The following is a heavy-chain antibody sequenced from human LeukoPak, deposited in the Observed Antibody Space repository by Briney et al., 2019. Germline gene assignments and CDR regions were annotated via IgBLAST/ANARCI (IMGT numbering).Heavy chain of an antibody. Sequence: TSETLSLTCTFSGGSISSGGYYWSWIRQPPGKGLEWIGYIYYSGSTYYNPSLKSRITISVDTSKNQFSLKLSSVTAADTAVYYCAREVAEYDSSGYYSSGDWFDPWGQGTLVTVSS. CDR3: AREVAEYDSSGYYSSGDWFDP. V-gene: IGHV4-31*03. CDR2: IYYSGST. J-gene: IGHJ5*02. CDR1: GGSISSGGYY. D-gene: IGHD3-22*01.